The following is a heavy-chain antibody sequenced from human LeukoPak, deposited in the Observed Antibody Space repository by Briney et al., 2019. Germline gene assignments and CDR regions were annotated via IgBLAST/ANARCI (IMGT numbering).Heavy chain of an antibody. CDR2: ISSSSSYI. J-gene: IGHJ4*02. Sequence: GGSLRLSCAASGFTFSSYSMNWVRQAPGKGLEWVSSISSSSSYIYYADSVKGRFTISRDNAKNSLYLQMNSLRAEDTAVYYCARGGSDYGSGRFFDYWGQGTLVTVSS. CDR3: ARGGSDYGSGRFFDY. D-gene: IGHD3-10*01. V-gene: IGHV3-21*01. CDR1: GFTFSSYS.